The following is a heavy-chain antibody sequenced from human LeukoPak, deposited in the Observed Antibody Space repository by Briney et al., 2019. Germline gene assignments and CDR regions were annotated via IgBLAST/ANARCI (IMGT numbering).Heavy chain of an antibody. J-gene: IGHJ3*02. CDR2: INPSGGST. D-gene: IGHD5-24*01. V-gene: IGHV1-46*01. Sequence: ASVKVSCKASGYTFTGYYMHWVRQAPGQGLEWMGIINPSGGSTSYAQKFQGRVTITRDMSTSTVYMELSSLRSEDTAVYYCARSYGYDAFDIWGQGTMVTVSS. CDR1: GYTFTGYY. CDR3: ARSYGYDAFDI.